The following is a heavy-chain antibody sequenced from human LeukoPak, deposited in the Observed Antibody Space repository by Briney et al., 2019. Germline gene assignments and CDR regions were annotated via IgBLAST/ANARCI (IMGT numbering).Heavy chain of an antibody. CDR1: GGSISSYY. J-gene: IGHJ4*02. CDR2: IYTSGST. CDR3: ARAGHYYDSSGQYYFDY. Sequence: SETLSLTCTVSGGSISSYYWSWIRQPAGKGLEWIGRIYTSGSTNYNPSLKSRVTMSVDMSKNQFSLKLSSVTAADTAVYYCARAGHYYDSSGQYYFDYWGQGTLVTVSS. D-gene: IGHD3-22*01. V-gene: IGHV4-4*07.